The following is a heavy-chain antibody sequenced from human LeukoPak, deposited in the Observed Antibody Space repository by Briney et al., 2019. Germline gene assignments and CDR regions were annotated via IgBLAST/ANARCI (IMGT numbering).Heavy chain of an antibody. Sequence: PAGSLTLSCAASGFTFSSYDMHWLRQAPGKGLEGGAFIRYDGSNKYYADSVKGRFTISRDNSKNTLYLQMNSLRAEDTAVYYCAKDLHGKRGFDYWGQGTLVTVSS. CDR3: AKDLHGKRGFDY. CDR2: IRYDGSNK. J-gene: IGHJ4*02. V-gene: IGHV3-30*02. CDR1: GFTFSSYD.